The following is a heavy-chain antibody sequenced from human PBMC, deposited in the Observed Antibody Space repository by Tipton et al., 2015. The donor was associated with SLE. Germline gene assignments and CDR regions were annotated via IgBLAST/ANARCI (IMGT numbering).Heavy chain of an antibody. D-gene: IGHD4/OR15-4a*01. V-gene: IGHV3-53*01. J-gene: IGHJ6*03. Sequence: SLRLSCAVSGFSVSVNFMSWVRQAPGKGLEWVSLIYGGGKTNYADSVKGRFTISRDNSKNTLYLQMNSLTPEDTAVYYCARWVQTYYYYYYMDVWGKGTTVTVSS. CDR1: GFSVSVNF. CDR3: ARWVQTYYYYYYMDV. CDR2: IYGGGKT.